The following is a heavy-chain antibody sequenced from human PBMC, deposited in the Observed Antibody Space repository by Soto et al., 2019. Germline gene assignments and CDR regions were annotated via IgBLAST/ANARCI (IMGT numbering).Heavy chain of an antibody. CDR3: ARQYSSSLKHFDC. Sequence: ETLSLTCTVSGGSISSGGYYWSWIRQHPGKGLEWVSSINGGGGTTHSADSVKGRFTISRDNSKNTLFLQIDSLRAEDTAVYFCARQYSSSLKHFDCWGQGTLVTVSS. CDR1: GGSISSGGYY. V-gene: IGHV3-23*01. D-gene: IGHD6-13*01. CDR2: INGGGGTT. J-gene: IGHJ4*02.